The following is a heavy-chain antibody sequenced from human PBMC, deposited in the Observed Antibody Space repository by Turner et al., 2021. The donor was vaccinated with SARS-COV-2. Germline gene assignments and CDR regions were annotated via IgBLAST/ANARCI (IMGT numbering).Heavy chain of an antibody. Sequence: EVQLVESGGGLVQPGGSLRLSCSASGFIFSRYWMHWVRQVPGKGLVWVSRINGDGSASSHADSVKGRLSISRDNAKNTMYLQMRSLRGEDTAVYYCAREEVGNGMDVWGQGTTVTVSS. D-gene: IGHD2-15*01. CDR2: INGDGSAS. V-gene: IGHV3-74*01. J-gene: IGHJ6*02. CDR1: GFIFSRYW. CDR3: AREEVGNGMDV.